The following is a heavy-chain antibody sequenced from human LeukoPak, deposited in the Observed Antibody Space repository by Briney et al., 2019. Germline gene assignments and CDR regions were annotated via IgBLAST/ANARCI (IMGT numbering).Heavy chain of an antibody. CDR2: IYYSGST. CDR1: GGSISSYY. J-gene: IGHJ4*02. Sequence: SETLSLTCTVSGGSISSYYWSWIRQPPGKGLEWIGYIYYSGSTYYNPSLKSRVTISVDTSKNQFSLKLSSVTAADTAVYYCARRPPSYYYDSSGYYLKDYWGQGTLVTVSS. CDR3: ARRPPSYYYDSSGYYLKDY. D-gene: IGHD3-22*01. V-gene: IGHV4-59*04.